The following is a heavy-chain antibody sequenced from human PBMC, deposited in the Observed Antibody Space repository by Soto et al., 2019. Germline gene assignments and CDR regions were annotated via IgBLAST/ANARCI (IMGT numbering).Heavy chain of an antibody. CDR1: GFSLSTSGVG. J-gene: IGHJ4*02. Sequence: QITLKESGPTLVKPTQTLTLTCTFSGFSLSTSGVGVGWIRQPPGKALEWLALIYWDDDKRYSPSLKSRHTIAKDTSKNQVVLTMTNMDPVDTATYYCAHRDYGDSLFDYWGQGTLVTVSS. V-gene: IGHV2-5*02. CDR3: AHRDYGDSLFDY. D-gene: IGHD4-17*01. CDR2: IYWDDDK.